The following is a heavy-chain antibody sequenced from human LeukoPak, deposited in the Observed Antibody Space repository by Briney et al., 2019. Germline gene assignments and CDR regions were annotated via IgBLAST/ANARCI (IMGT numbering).Heavy chain of an antibody. Sequence: PGGSLRLSCAPSGFTFSNYGMHWVRQAPGKGLEWVAFIPYDGTNKYYADSVKGRFTISRDNSKNTLYLQMNSLRAEDTAVYYCARDAVVWFGEPETSGAFDIWGQGTMVTVSS. J-gene: IGHJ3*02. CDR3: ARDAVVWFGEPETSGAFDI. D-gene: IGHD3-10*01. CDR2: IPYDGTNK. CDR1: GFTFSNYG. V-gene: IGHV3-30*02.